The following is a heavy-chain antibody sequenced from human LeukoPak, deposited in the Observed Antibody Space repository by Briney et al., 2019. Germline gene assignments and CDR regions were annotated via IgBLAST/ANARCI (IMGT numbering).Heavy chain of an antibody. V-gene: IGHV3-23*01. Sequence: GGSLRLSCAASGFTFSIYAMSWVRQAPGKGLEWVSSITSAGENTFYTGSVKGRFTISRDNSRNTLYLQMNSLRAEDTAIYYCAKDRPNYYGSNGHYYRRDGDYWGQGTLVTVSS. CDR3: AKDRPNYYGSNGHYYRRDGDY. CDR1: GFTFSIYA. D-gene: IGHD3-22*01. J-gene: IGHJ4*02. CDR2: ITSAGENT.